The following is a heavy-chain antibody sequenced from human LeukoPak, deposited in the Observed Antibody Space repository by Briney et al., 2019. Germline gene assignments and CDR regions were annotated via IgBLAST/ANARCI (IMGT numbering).Heavy chain of an antibody. CDR3: ARGAHSGTYFLIDY. D-gene: IGHD1-26*01. Sequence: ASAKLSCKTSGYTVTGYYMHWVRGAPGQGPEWMGWLNPDSGGTNYAQKFQARVTMTRDTSITTAYMELRRLTSDDTAVYYCARGAHSGTYFLIDYWGQGTLVTVSS. J-gene: IGHJ4*02. CDR1: GYTVTGYY. CDR2: LNPDSGGT. V-gene: IGHV1-2*02.